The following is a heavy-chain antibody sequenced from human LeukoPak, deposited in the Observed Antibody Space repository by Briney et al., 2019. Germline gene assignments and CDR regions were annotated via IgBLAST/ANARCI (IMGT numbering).Heavy chain of an antibody. D-gene: IGHD6-19*01. Sequence: SSETLSLTCAVSGGSISSGGYSWSWIRQPPGKGLEWIGYIYHSGSTYYNPSLKSRVTISVDTSKNQFSLKLSSVTAADTALYYCARGDSSGWPPNWFDPWGQGTLVTVSS. CDR2: IYHSGST. CDR3: ARGDSSGWPPNWFDP. J-gene: IGHJ5*02. CDR1: GGSISSGGYS. V-gene: IGHV4-30-2*01.